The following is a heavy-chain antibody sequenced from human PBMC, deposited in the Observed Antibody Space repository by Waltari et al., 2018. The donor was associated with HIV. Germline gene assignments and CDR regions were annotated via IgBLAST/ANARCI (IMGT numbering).Heavy chain of an antibody. Sequence: EVQLVESGGGLVNPGGSLSPSCAASGFTLPSYTLPWVPQAPGKGLEWVSSISSSSSYIYYADSVKGRFTISRDNAKNSLYLQMNSLRAEDTAVYYCARDYIAVAGPYYYYYGMDVWGQGTTVTVSS. V-gene: IGHV3-21*01. CDR3: ARDYIAVAGPYYYYYGMDV. J-gene: IGHJ6*02. CDR2: ISSSSSYI. CDR1: GFTLPSYT. D-gene: IGHD6-19*01.